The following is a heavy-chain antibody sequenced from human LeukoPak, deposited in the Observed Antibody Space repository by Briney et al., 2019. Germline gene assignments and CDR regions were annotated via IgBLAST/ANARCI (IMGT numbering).Heavy chain of an antibody. V-gene: IGHV4-30-2*01. J-gene: IGHJ4*02. CDR2: IYHSGST. Sequence: PSETLSLTCAVSGGSISSGGYSWSWIRQPPGKGLEGIGYIYHSGSTYYNPSLKSRVTISVDRSKNQFSLKLSSVTAADTAVYYCAREGDYGSGSYYLDYWGQGTLVTVSS. CDR1: GGSISSGGYS. D-gene: IGHD3-10*01. CDR3: AREGDYGSGSYYLDY.